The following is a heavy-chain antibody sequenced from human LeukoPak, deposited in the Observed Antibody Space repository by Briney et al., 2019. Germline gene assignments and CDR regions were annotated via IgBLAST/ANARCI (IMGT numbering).Heavy chain of an antibody. V-gene: IGHV3-21*04. J-gene: IGHJ4*02. CDR2: ISSSGGNT. Sequence: PGGSLRLSCAASGFTFSSYSMNWVRQAPGKGLEWVSSISSSGGNTYYPDSVKGRFTISRDNSKNTLYLQMNSLRAEDTALYYCASDHLDYFDYWGQGTLVTVSS. CDR3: ASDHLDYFDY. CDR1: GFTFSSYS. D-gene: IGHD3-16*01.